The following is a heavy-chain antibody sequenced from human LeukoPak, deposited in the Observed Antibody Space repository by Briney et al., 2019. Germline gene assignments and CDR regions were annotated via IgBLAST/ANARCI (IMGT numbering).Heavy chain of an antibody. V-gene: IGHV3-30*01. Sequence: GSLRLSCAASGFTFSSYAMHWVRQAPGKGLQWVAIISYEGSNKYYADSVKGRFTISRDNSKNTLYLQMNSLRADDTAVYYCARGADYYYYHMDVWGQGTTVTVSS. CDR2: ISYEGSNK. CDR3: ARGADYYYYHMDV. CDR1: GFTFSSYA. J-gene: IGHJ6*03.